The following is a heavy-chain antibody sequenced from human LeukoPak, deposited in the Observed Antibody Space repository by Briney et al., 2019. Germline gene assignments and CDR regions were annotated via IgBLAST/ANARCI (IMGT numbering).Heavy chain of an antibody. CDR3: AKLQNWLDP. CDR2: IYYSGSA. J-gene: IGHJ5*02. V-gene: IGHV4-59*08. Sequence: SETLSLTCAVSGGSTSSYYLRWIRQPPGQGLEWIGYIYYSGSANFTPSLKSRVTISVDTSKNQFSLKLSSVTAADTAVYYCAKLQNWLDPWGLGTLVTVS. D-gene: IGHD5-24*01. CDR1: GGSTSSYY.